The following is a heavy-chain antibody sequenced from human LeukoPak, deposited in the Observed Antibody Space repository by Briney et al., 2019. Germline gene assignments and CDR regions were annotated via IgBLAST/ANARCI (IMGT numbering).Heavy chain of an antibody. J-gene: IGHJ3*02. CDR2: ISGSGEST. D-gene: IGHD3-22*01. V-gene: IGHV3-23*01. Sequence: GGSLRLSCAPSGFTFSRYGVSWVRQAPGKGREWVSPISGSGESTYYADSVKGRFTISRDNSKNTLYLQMNSLRAEDTAVYYCAKEQVVVITNAVDIWGQGTMVTVSS. CDR1: GFTFSRYG. CDR3: AKEQVVVITNAVDI.